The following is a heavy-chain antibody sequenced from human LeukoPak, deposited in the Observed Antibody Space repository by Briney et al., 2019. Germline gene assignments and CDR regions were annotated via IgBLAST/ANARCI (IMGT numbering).Heavy chain of an antibody. J-gene: IGHJ5*02. CDR1: GFTFSNYS. CDR3: ARGRWDSSGYENWFDP. D-gene: IGHD3-22*01. Sequence: PGGSLRLSCAASGFTFSNYSMNWVRQAPGKGLEWVSYISSSSTTTYYADSVKGRFTISRDNAKNSLYLQMNSLRAEDTAIYYCARGRWDSSGYENWFDPWGQGTLVTVSS. V-gene: IGHV3-48*04. CDR2: ISSSSTTT.